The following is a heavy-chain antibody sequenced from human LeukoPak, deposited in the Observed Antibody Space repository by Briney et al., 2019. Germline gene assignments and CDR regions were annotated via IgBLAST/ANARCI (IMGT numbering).Heavy chain of an antibody. J-gene: IGHJ4*02. CDR2: ISAYNGNT. Sequence: ASVKVSCKASGYTFTSYGISWVRQAPGQGLEWMGWISAYNGNTNYAQKLQGRVTMTTDTSTSTAYMELRSLRSDDTAVYYCARGKNRLRYFDWLEKGPVDYWGQGTLVTVSS. D-gene: IGHD3-9*01. CDR1: GYTFTSYG. CDR3: ARGKNRLRYFDWLEKGPVDY. V-gene: IGHV1-18*01.